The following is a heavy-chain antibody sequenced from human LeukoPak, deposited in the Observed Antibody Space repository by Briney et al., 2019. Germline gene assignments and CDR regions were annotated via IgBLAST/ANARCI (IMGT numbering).Heavy chain of an antibody. V-gene: IGHV1-2*02. J-gene: IGHJ4*02. CDR3: ARVGGDSGRGWDPADY. Sequence: ASVKVSCKASGYTFTGKYLHWVRQAPGQGLEWMGWINPNSGGTNYTQKFQGRVTLTRDTSISTAYMALSRLRFDDTAVYFCARVGGDSGRGWDPADYWGQGTLVTVSS. D-gene: IGHD4-17*01. CDR1: GYTFTGKY. CDR2: INPNSGGT.